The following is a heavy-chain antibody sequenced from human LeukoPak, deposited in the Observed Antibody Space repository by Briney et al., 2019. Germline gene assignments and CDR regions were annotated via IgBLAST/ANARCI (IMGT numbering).Heavy chain of an antibody. CDR3: ARDTRQWLVGARSYYYYGMDV. Sequence: GGSLRLSCAASGFTVSSNYMSWVRQAPGKGLEWVSVIYSGGSTYYADSVKGRFTISRDNSKNTLYLQMNSLRAEDTAVYYCARDTRQWLVGARSYYYYGMDVWGQGTTVTVSS. V-gene: IGHV3-53*01. J-gene: IGHJ6*02. D-gene: IGHD6-19*01. CDR2: IYSGGST. CDR1: GFTVSSNY.